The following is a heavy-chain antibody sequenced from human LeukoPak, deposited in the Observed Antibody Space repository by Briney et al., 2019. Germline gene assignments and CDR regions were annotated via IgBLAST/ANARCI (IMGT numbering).Heavy chain of an antibody. J-gene: IGHJ4*02. Sequence: ASVTVSRKASGYTFTSYGISWVRQAPGQGLEWMGWISAYNGNTNYAQKLQGRVTMTTDTSTSTAYMELRSLRSDDAAVYYCARAGGPLRLYYFDYWGQGTLVTVSS. V-gene: IGHV1-18*01. CDR1: GYTFTSYG. CDR2: ISAYNGNT. CDR3: ARAGGPLRLYYFDY. D-gene: IGHD4-23*01.